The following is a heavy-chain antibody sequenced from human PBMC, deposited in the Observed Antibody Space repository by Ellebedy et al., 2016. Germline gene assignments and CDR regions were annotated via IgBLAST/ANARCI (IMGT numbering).Heavy chain of an antibody. CDR3: TRFDTSVTNFFES. CDR1: GFTFRDSS. CDR2: IRNKANSYET. D-gene: IGHD2-2*01. J-gene: IGHJ5*01. V-gene: IGHV3-73*01. Sequence: GGSLRLSCAASGFTFRDSSMHWVRQASGKGLEWVGRIRNKANSYETAYAASVKGRFTISRDDSKNTAFLQMNSLKPEDTAVYYCTRFDTSVTNFFESWGQGALVTVSS.